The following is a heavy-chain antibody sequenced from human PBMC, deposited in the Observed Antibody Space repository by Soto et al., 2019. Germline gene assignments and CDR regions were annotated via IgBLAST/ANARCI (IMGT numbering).Heavy chain of an antibody. Sequence: EVQLVESGGGLVKPGGSLRLSCAASGFPLIDYNMNWVRQAPGKGLEWVSSISSGSTYIYYADSVKGRFTVSRDNAKNSLYLQMDSLSAEDTAVYYCARAAVQYYYFDPWGQGSLVTVSS. V-gene: IGHV3-21*02. D-gene: IGHD2-15*01. CDR2: ISSGSTYI. CDR1: GFPLIDYN. CDR3: ARAAVQYYYFDP. J-gene: IGHJ4*02.